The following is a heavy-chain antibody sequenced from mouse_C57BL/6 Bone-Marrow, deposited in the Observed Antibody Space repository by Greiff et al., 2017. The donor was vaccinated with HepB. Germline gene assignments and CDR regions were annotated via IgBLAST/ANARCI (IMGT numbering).Heavy chain of an antibody. CDR3: AMMVPTSWFAY. D-gene: IGHD2-1*01. CDR1: GYTFTSYW. CDR2: IHPSDSDT. J-gene: IGHJ3*01. V-gene: IGHV1-74*01. Sequence: VQLQQPGAELVKPGASVKVSCKASGYTFTSYWMHWVKQRPGQGLEWIGRIHPSDSDTNYNQKFKGKATWTVDKSSSTAYMQLSSLTSEDSAVYYCAMMVPTSWFAYWGQGTLVTVSA.